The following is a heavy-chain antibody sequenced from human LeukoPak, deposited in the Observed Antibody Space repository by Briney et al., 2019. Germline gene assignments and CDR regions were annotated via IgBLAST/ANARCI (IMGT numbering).Heavy chain of an antibody. CDR1: GFTFSSYA. V-gene: IGHV3-23*01. CDR2: LSGSGGNT. Sequence: GGSLRLSCAASGFTFSSYAMSWVRQAPGKGLEWVSALSGSGGNTYYADSVKGRFTISRDNSKNTLFLQMNSLRAEDTAVYYCAKSGYSGYNLYYYGMDVWGQGTTVTVSS. CDR3: AKSGYSGYNLYYYGMDV. J-gene: IGHJ6*02. D-gene: IGHD5-12*01.